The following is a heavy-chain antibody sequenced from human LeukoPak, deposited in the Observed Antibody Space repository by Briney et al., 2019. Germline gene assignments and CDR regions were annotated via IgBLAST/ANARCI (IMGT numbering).Heavy chain of an antibody. Sequence: GSLRLSCAASGFTFSSYAMSWVRQAPGKGLEWVSGISGSGGTTYYADSVKGRFTISRDNSKNTLYLQMNSLRAEDTAVYYCAKGDSSSWLFDYWGQGTLVTVSS. D-gene: IGHD6-13*01. CDR2: ISGSGGTT. CDR1: GFTFSSYA. V-gene: IGHV3-23*01. CDR3: AKGDSSSWLFDY. J-gene: IGHJ4*02.